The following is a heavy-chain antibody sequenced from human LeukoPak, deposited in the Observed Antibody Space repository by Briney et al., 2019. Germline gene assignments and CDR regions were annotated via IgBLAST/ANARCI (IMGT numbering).Heavy chain of an antibody. CDR1: GGSVTDYY. D-gene: IGHD5-18*01. J-gene: IGHJ6*03. V-gene: IGHV4-59*02. Sequence: SETLSLTCTVSGGSVTDYYWSWIRQSPGKGLEWIGYIYYTGTSYNPSLKSRVTISADTSKNQFSLKLISVTAADTAVYYCARAVYSYGYSSYYYYYYMDVWGKGTTVTISS. CDR2: IYYTGT. CDR3: ARAVYSYGYSSYYYYYYMDV.